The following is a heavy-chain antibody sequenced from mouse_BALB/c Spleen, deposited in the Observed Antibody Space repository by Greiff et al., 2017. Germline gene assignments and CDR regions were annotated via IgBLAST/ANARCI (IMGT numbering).Heavy chain of an antibody. J-gene: IGHJ3*01. CDR3: ARDEWYGNYLFAY. V-gene: IGHV5-4*02. CDR2: ISDGGSYT. CDR1: GFTFSDYY. D-gene: IGHD2-10*02. Sequence: DVKLVESGGGLVKPGGSLKLSCAASGFTFSDYYMYWVRQTPEKRLEWVATISDGGSYTYYPDSVKGRFTISRDNAKNNLYLQMSSLKSEDTAMYYCARDEWYGNYLFAYWGQGSLVTVSA.